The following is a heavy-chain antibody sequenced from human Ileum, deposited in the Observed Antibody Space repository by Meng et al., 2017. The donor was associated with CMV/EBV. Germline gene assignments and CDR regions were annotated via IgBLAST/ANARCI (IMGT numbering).Heavy chain of an antibody. D-gene: IGHD6-19*01. J-gene: IGHJ4*02. V-gene: IGHV1-46*04. CDR2: INPSGGST. CDR1: GYTFTSYY. CDR3: VRDRSSGWGPFDY. Sequence: GQLVQSGAEVKKPGASVKVSCKASGYTFTSYYIHWVRQAPGQGLEWMGIINPSGGSTSYAQKLQGRVTMTRDTSTSTVYMELSSLRSEDTAVYYCVRDRSSGWGPFDYWGQGTLVTVSS.